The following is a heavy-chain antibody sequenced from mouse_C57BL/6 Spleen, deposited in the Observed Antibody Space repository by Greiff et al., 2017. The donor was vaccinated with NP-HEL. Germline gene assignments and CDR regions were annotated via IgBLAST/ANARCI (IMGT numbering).Heavy chain of an antibody. CDR3: ARGVPFAY. Sequence: EVHLVESGGGLVKPGGSLKLSCAASGFTFSDYGMHWVRQAPEKGLEWVAYISSGSSTIYYADTVKGRFTISRDNAKNTLFLQRTSLRSEDTAMYYCARGVPFAYWGQGTLVTVSA. V-gene: IGHV5-17*01. CDR2: ISSGSSTI. CDR1: GFTFSDYG. J-gene: IGHJ3*01.